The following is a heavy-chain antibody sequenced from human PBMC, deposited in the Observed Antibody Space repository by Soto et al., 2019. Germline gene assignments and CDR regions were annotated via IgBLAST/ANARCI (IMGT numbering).Heavy chain of an antibody. V-gene: IGHV1-46*01. Sequence: QVQLVQSGAEVKKPGASVKVSCKASGYTFTSYYMHWVRQAPGQGLEWMGIINPSGGSTSYAQKFQGRVTLTRDTATSTVYMELSSLRSEDTAVYYCARRLITGTGDVWGQGTTVTVSS. CDR2: INPSGGST. CDR1: GYTFTSYY. CDR3: ARRLITGTGDV. D-gene: IGHD1-20*01. J-gene: IGHJ6*02.